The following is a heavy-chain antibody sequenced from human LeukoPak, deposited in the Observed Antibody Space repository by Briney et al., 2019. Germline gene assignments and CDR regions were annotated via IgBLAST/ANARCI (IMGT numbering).Heavy chain of an antibody. CDR2: IYYSGST. CDR3: ARGSPDWLTAFDI. D-gene: IGHD3-9*01. J-gene: IGHJ3*02. V-gene: IGHV4-39*07. Sequence: SETLSLTCTVSGGSISSSSYYWGWIRQPPGKGLEWIGSIYYSGSTYYNPSLKSRVTISVDTSKNQFSLKLSSVTAADTAVYYCARGSPDWLTAFDIWGQGTMVTVSS. CDR1: GGSISSSSYY.